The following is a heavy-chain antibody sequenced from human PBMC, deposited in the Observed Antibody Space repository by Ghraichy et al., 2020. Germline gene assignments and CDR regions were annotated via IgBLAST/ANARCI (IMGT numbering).Heavy chain of an antibody. CDR3: AHSYCNSSNCYNFEY. CDR1: GFTFSTFA. J-gene: IGHJ4*02. V-gene: IGHV3-30*04. D-gene: IGHD2-2*01. Sequence: GGSLRLSCAASGFTFSTFAMHWVRQAPGKGLEWVAVISNDGSKTYYADSMKGRFTISRDNYKNTLYLQMNSLRAEDTAVYYCAHSYCNSSNCYNFEYWGQGTLVTVSS. CDR2: ISNDGSKT.